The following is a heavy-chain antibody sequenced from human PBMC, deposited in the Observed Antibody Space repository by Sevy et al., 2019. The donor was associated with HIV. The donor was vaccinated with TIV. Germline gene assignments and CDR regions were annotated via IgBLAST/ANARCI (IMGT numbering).Heavy chain of an antibody. CDR3: ARAPPVRSGDDSLNWFDP. Sequence: SETLSLTCTVSGGSISAYYWSWIRQPPGKPLEYIGYIYYTGSTNYNPSLKSRVTISVDTSKNQFYLKLNSVTAADTAVYFCARAPPVRSGDDSLNWFDPLGQGTLVTVSS. J-gene: IGHJ5*02. V-gene: IGHV4-59*01. D-gene: IGHD5-12*01. CDR2: IYYTGST. CDR1: GGSISAYY.